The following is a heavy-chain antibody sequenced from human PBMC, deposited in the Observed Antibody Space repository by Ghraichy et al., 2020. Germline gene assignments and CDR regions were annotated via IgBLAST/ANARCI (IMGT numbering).Heavy chain of an antibody. CDR3: TRDRFLGVVMTPRF. V-gene: IGHV3-49*03. D-gene: IGHD3-3*01. Sequence: GESLNISCTTSGFTFGDYAMSWFRQAPGKGPEWVSFIRSKAYGGTTEHAASVKGRFTISRDDSKSIAYLQMNSLKTDDTAVYYCTRDRFLGVVMTPRFWGQGTLVTVSS. CDR2: IRSKAYGGTT. J-gene: IGHJ4*02. CDR1: GFTFGDYA.